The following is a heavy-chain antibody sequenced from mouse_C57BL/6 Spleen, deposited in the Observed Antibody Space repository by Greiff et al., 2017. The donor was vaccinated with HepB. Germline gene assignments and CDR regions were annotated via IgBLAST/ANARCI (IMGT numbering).Heavy chain of an antibody. Sequence: VQLQQSGAELVRPGASVKLSCKASGYTFTDYYINWVKQRPGQGLEWIARIYPGSGNTYYNEKFKGKATLTAEKSSSTAYMQLSSLTSEDSAVYFCARDYGSSSGYFDYWGQGTTLTVSS. CDR2: IYPGSGNT. J-gene: IGHJ2*01. D-gene: IGHD1-1*01. CDR3: ARDYGSSSGYFDY. V-gene: IGHV1-76*01. CDR1: GYTFTDYY.